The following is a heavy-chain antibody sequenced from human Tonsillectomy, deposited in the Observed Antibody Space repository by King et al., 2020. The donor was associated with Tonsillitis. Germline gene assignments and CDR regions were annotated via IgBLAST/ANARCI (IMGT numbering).Heavy chain of an antibody. J-gene: IGHJ4*02. V-gene: IGHV2-5*01. CDR2: IYLNDDK. D-gene: IGHD5-18*01. Sequence: ITLKESGPTLVKPTQTLTLTCTFSGFSLSTSVVGVGCIRQPPGKALEWLALIYLNDDKRYSTALKSRLTITKDTSKNQVVLTMTNMDPVDTATYYCARQGYSYGEFDYWGQGTLVTVSS. CDR1: GFSLSTSVVG. CDR3: ARQGYSYGEFDY.